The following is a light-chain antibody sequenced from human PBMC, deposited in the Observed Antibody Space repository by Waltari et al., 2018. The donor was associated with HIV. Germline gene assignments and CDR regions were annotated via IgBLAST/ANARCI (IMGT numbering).Light chain of an antibody. CDR3: ASYAGSTNV. J-gene: IGLJ1*01. V-gene: IGLV2-8*01. Sequence: QSALTQPPSAAGSPGTPDPLSAHGTSIDLGGYNYAPWYQLHPGKAPKLMIYEVSKRPSGVPDRFSGSKSGNTASLTVSGLQSEDEADYFCASYAGSTNVFGTGTKVTVL. CDR1: SIDLGGYNY. CDR2: EVS.